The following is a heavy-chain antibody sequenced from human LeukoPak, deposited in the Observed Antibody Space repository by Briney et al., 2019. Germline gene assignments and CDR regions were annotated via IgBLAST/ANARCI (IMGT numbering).Heavy chain of an antibody. V-gene: IGHV1-2*02. D-gene: IGHD2-2*01. CDR2: INPNSGGT. J-gene: IGHJ6*03. CDR3: ARDLGYCSSTSCSAVVSRYYYYMDV. CDR1: GYTFTGYY. Sequence: VASVKVSCKASGYTFTGYYMHWVRQAPGQGLEWMGWINPNSGGTNYAQKFQGRVTITTDESTSTAYMELSSLRSEDTAVYYCARDLGYCSSTSCSAVVSRYYYYMDVWGKGTTVTVSS.